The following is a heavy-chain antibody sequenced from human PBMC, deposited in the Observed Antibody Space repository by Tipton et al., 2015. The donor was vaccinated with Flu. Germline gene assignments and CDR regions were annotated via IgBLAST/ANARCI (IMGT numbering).Heavy chain of an antibody. CDR1: GFTFDSYG. CDR2: ISFDGNDK. Sequence: SLRLSCAASGFTFDSYGLHWVRQAPGKGLEWVAFISFDGNDKSYVDSVKGRFTISRDKSKNTAYLQMNSLRVDDTAVYYCARVYRTYYFDYWGQGTPVAVSS. J-gene: IGHJ4*02. D-gene: IGHD5-12*01. CDR3: ARVYRTYYFDY. V-gene: IGHV3-30*03.